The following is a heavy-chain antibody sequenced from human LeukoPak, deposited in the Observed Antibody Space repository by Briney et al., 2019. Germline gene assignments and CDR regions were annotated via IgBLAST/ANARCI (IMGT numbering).Heavy chain of an antibody. D-gene: IGHD2-15*01. J-gene: IGHJ4*02. CDR2: INLNSGNT. CDR3: ARVDGSPDY. Sequence: GASVKVSCTASGYTFTRYDINWVRQATGQGLEWMGWINLNSGNTGYAQKLQGRVTITRDTSIRTAYMEVSNLRSEDTAVYYCARVDGSPDYWSQGTLLTVSS. V-gene: IGHV1-8*03. CDR1: GYTFTRYD.